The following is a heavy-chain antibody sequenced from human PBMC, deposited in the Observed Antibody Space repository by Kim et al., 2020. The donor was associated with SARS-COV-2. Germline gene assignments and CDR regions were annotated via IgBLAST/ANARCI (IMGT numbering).Heavy chain of an antibody. CDR3: AREVPAALDV. Sequence: SETLSLTCAVYGGSFSGYYWSWIRQPPGKGLEWIGEINHSGSTNYNPSLKSRVTISVDTSKNQFSLKLSSVTAADTAVYYCAREVPAALDVWGQGTTVTV. D-gene: IGHD2-2*01. CDR1: GGSFSGYY. J-gene: IGHJ6*02. CDR2: INHSGST. V-gene: IGHV4-34*01.